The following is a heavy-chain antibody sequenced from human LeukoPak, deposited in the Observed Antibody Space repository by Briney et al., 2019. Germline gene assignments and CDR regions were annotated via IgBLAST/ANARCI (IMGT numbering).Heavy chain of an antibody. V-gene: IGHV7-4-1*02. CDR1: GYSFTTFA. CDR3: ARSSWIQQSSDF. J-gene: IGHJ4*02. Sequence: ASVKVSCKASGYSFTTFAMNWVRQAPGQGLEGMGWINTNTGNPTYAQDFTGRFVFSVDTSVTTTFLEISSLKAEDTAIYYCARSSWIQQSSDFWGQGTLVTVSS. D-gene: IGHD5-18*01. CDR2: INTNTGNP.